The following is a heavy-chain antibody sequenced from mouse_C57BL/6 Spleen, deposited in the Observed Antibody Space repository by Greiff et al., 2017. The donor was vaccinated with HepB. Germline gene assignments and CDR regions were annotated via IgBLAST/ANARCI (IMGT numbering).Heavy chain of an antibody. J-gene: IGHJ1*03. CDR1: GFTFSSYA. D-gene: IGHD1-1*01. V-gene: IGHV5-9-1*02. CDR3: TREYYGSSYWYFDV. CDR2: ISSGGDYI. Sequence: EVQLQESGEGLVKPGGSLKLSCAASGFTFSSYAMSWVRQTPEKRLEWVAYISSGGDYIYYADTVKGRFTISRDNARNTLYLQMSSLKSEDTAMYYCTREYYGSSYWYFDVWGTGTTVTVSS.